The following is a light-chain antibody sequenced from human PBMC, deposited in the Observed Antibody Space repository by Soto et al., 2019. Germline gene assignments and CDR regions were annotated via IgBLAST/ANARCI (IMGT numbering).Light chain of an antibody. J-gene: IGLJ1*01. CDR2: DVT. V-gene: IGLV2-14*03. CDR1: SRDVGGYNY. CDR3: SSYTSSGSYV. Sequence: QSALTQPASVSGSPGQSITMSCTGTSRDVGGYNYVSWYQQHPGKAPKLMIYDVTNRPSGVSNRFSGSKSGNTASLTISGLQAEDEADYHCSSYTSSGSYVFGTGTKLTVL.